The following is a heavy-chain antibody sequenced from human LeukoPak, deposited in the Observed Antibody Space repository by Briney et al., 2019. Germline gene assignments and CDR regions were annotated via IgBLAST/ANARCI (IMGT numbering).Heavy chain of an antibody. CDR2: INPNSGGT. V-gene: IGHV1-2*02. Sequence: GASVKASCKASGYTFTAYYLHWVRQAPGQGLEWMGWINPNSGGTDYAQKFQGRVTMTRDTSISTVYMELSRLTSDDTAVYYCARDLPVYYDSSGYPDYWGQGTLVTVSS. CDR3: ARDLPVYYDSSGYPDY. D-gene: IGHD3-22*01. CDR1: GYTFTAYY. J-gene: IGHJ4*02.